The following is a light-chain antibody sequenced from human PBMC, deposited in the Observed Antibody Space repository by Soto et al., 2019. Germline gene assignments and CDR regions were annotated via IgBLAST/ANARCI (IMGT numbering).Light chain of an antibody. CDR3: AAWDDSLNGRGV. CDR2: YDD. CDR1: SSNIGNNA. J-gene: IGLJ3*02. V-gene: IGLV1-36*01. Sequence: QSVLTQPPSVSDAPRQRVTISCSGSSSNIGNNAVNWYQQLPGKAPKLLIYYDDLLPSGVSDRFSGSKSGTSASLAISGLQSEDEADYYCAAWDDSLNGRGVFGGGTKLTVL.